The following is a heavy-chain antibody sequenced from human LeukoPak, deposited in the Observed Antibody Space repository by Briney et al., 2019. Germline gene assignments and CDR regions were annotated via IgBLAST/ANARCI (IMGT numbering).Heavy chain of an antibody. Sequence: GGSLRLSCAASGFTFSSYAMSWVRQAPGKGLEWVANIKQDGSEKYYVDSVKGRFTISRDNAKNSLYLQMNSLRAEDTAVYYCARDKCSSTSCHTLDYWGQGTLVTVSS. J-gene: IGHJ4*02. CDR3: ARDKCSSTSCHTLDY. CDR2: IKQDGSEK. CDR1: GFTFSSYA. V-gene: IGHV3-7*01. D-gene: IGHD2-2*02.